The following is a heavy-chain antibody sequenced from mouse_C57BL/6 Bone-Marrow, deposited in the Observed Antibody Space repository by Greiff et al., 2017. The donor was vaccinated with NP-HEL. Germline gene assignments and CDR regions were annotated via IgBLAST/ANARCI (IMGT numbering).Heavy chain of an antibody. CDR3: ASRSHYYGSSFYAMDY. Sequence: EVQRVESGGGLVQPGGSLKLSCAASGFTFSDYGMAWVRQAPRKGPEWVAFISNLAYSIYYADTVTGRFTISRENAKNTLYLDMSSLRSEDTAMYYCASRSHYYGSSFYAMDYWGQGTSVTVSS. CDR2: ISNLAYSI. V-gene: IGHV5-15*01. CDR1: GFTFSDYG. J-gene: IGHJ4*01. D-gene: IGHD1-1*01.